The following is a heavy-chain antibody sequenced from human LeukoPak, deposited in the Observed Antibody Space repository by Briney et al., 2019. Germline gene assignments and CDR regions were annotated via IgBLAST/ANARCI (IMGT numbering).Heavy chain of an antibody. CDR2: ISSISSAM. Sequence: PGGSLRLSCAASGFTLSKYNMNWVRQAPGKGLEWVAYISSISSAMYYADSVKGRFTIPRDNAKNSLYLQMNSLRADDTAVYYCAQSEIDYRYRCDNWGQGTLVTVSS. CDR1: GFTLSKYN. CDR3: AQSEIDYRYRCDN. V-gene: IGHV3-48*01. D-gene: IGHD5-12*01. J-gene: IGHJ4*02.